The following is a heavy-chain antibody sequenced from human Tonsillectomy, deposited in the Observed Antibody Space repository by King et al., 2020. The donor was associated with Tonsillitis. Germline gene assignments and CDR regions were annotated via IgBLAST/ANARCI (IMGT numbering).Heavy chain of an antibody. CDR2: INAKSGGT. CDR3: ARDPSRGAATADDAFDI. Sequence: QLVQSGAEVKKPGASVKVSCKASGYTLTDYYMHWVRQAPGQGLEWMGWINAKSGGTNYAQKFQGRVNMTRDTSISTAYMELSRVRSDDTAVYYCARDPSRGAATADDAFDIWGQGTMVTVS. CDR1: GYTLTDYY. J-gene: IGHJ3*02. D-gene: IGHD3-10*01. V-gene: IGHV1-2*02.